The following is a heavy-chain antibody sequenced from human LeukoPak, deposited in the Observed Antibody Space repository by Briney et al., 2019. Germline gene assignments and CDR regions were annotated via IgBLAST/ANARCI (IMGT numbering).Heavy chain of an antibody. Sequence: SETLSLTCTVSGGSISSYYWSWIRQPPGKGLEWIGYIYYSGSTNYNPSLKSRVTISVDASKNQFSLKLSSVTAADTAVYYCARMYYYDSSGEWFDPWGQGTLVTVSS. J-gene: IGHJ5*02. V-gene: IGHV4-59*01. CDR3: ARMYYYDSSGEWFDP. D-gene: IGHD3-22*01. CDR2: IYYSGST. CDR1: GGSISSYY.